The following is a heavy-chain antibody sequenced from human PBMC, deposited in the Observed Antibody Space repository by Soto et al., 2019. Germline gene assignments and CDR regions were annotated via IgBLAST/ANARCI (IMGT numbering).Heavy chain of an antibody. CDR1: GGSISSGGYY. V-gene: IGHV4-31*03. J-gene: IGHJ6*02. CDR2: IYYSGST. D-gene: IGHD3-9*01. Sequence: PSETLSLTCTVSGGSISSGGYYWSWIRQHPGKGLEWIGYIYYSGSTYYNPSLKSRVTISVDTSKNQFSLKLSSVTAADTAVYYCARDRYDILTGSDYGMDVWGQGTTVTVSS. CDR3: ARDRYDILTGSDYGMDV.